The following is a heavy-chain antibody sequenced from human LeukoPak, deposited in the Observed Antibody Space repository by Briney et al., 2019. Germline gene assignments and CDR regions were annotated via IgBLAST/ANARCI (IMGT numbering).Heavy chain of an antibody. CDR1: GYSISRGYY. V-gene: IGHV4-38-2*01. Sequence: SETLSLTCAVSGYSISRGYYWGWVRQPPGKRPQWIGSVHESGSSYYNPSLKSRVTISLDTSQNQFSLTLTPVTAADSATYYCVRGEVGDFDSWGQGSLVTVSS. CDR3: VRGEVGDFDS. D-gene: IGHD1-26*01. J-gene: IGHJ4*02. CDR2: VHESGSS.